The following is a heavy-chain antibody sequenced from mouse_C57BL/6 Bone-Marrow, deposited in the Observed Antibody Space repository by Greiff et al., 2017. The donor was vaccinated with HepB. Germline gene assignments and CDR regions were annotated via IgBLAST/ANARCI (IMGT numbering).Heavy chain of an antibody. J-gene: IGHJ2*01. D-gene: IGHD4-1*01. V-gene: IGHV1-7*01. Sequence: VQVVESGAELAKPGASVKLSCKASGYTFTSYWMHWVKQRPGQGLEWIGYINPSSGYTKYNQKFKDKATLTADKSSSTAYMQLSSLTYEDSAVYYCARWEKILGPYFDYWGQGTTLTVSS. CDR3: ARWEKILGPYFDY. CDR2: INPSSGYT. CDR1: GYTFTSYW.